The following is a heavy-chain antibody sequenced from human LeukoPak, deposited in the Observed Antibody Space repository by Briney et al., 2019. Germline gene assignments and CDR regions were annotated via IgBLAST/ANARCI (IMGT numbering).Heavy chain of an antibody. J-gene: IGHJ4*02. D-gene: IGHD3-22*01. V-gene: IGHV1-18*01. CDR2: ISAYNGNT. CDR3: ARVGDYYDSSGYASIDY. CDR1: GYTFTSYG. Sequence: ASVKVSCKASGYTFTSYGISWVRQAPGQGLEWMGWISAYNGNTNYAQKLQGRVTMTTDTSTSTAYMELRSLRSDDTAVYYCARVGDYYDSSGYASIDYWGQGTLVTVSS.